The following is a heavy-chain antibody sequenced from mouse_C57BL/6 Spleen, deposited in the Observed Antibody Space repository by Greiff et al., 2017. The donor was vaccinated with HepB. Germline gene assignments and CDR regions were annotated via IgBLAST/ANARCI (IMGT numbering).Heavy chain of an antibody. J-gene: IGHJ3*01. CDR2: IYPRSGNT. D-gene: IGHD3-2*02. CDR1: GYTFTSYG. V-gene: IGHV1-81*01. CDR3: ARTAQGRAY. Sequence: VQLQQSGAELARPGASVKLSCKASGYTFTSYGISWVKQRTGQGLEWIGEIYPRSGNTYYNEKFKGKVTLTADKSSSTAYMELRSLTSEDSAVYFWARTAQGRAYWGQGTLVTVSA.